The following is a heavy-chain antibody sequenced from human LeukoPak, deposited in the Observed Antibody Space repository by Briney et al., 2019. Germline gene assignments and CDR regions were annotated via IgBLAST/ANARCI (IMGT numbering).Heavy chain of an antibody. CDR1: GGTFSSYA. J-gene: IGHJ4*02. Sequence: SVKLSCTASGGTFSSYAISWVRPAPGQGLEWMGGIIPIFGTANYAQKLQGRVTITADESTSTAYMELSSLRSEDTAVYYCASADFPGYYFDYWGQGTLVTVSS. CDR2: IIPIFGTA. CDR3: ASADFPGYYFDY. V-gene: IGHV1-69*13.